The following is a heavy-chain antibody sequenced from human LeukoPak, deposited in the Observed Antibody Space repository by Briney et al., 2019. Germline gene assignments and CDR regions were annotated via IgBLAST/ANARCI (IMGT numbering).Heavy chain of an antibody. V-gene: IGHV5-51*01. D-gene: IGHD6-13*01. CDR1: GYNFTNYW. J-gene: IGHJ5*02. CDR2: IYPGDSDT. CDR3: ARQKLVGVDWFDP. Sequence: GESLKISCKDSGYNFTNYWIGWVRQMPGKGLEWMGIIYPGDSDTRYSPSFQGQVTISADKSISTAYLQWSSLKASDTAMYYCARQKLVGVDWFDPWGQGTLVTVSS.